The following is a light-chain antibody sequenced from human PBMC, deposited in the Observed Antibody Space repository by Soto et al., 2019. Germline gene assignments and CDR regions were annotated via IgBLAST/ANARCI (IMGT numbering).Light chain of an antibody. CDR3: QKYNSYSLT. CDR2: DAS. CDR1: QSISSW. V-gene: IGKV1-5*01. J-gene: IGKJ1*01. Sequence: DIQMTQSPSTLSASVGDRVTITCRASQSISSWLAWYQQKPGKAPKLLIYDASSLESGVTSRFSGSGSGTEFTHTISSLQPDDFATYYGQKYNSYSLTVGQGTKVEIK.